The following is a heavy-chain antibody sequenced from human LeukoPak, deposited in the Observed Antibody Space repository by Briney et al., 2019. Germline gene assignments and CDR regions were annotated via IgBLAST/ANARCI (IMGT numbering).Heavy chain of an antibody. Sequence: GGSLGLSCAAPGFTFSRHWMSWVRQAPGKGLEWVANIKEDGSEKTYVDSVKGRFTISRDNAKNSLYLQINSLRAEDTAIYYCARLRIAVSATGGFDYWGQGTLVTVSS. V-gene: IGHV3-7*03. CDR3: ARLRIAVSATGGFDY. J-gene: IGHJ4*02. CDR2: IKEDGSEK. D-gene: IGHD6-19*01. CDR1: GFTFSRHW.